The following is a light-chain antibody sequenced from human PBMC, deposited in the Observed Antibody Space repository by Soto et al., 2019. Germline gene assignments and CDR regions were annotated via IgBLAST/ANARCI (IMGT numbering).Light chain of an antibody. CDR1: QPVNSGY. Sequence: IVLTQSPGTLSLSPGEGATLSCRASQPVNSGYLAWYQQKPGQAPRLLMYGVSTRDTGIPDRFSGSGAGTDFTLTISRLEPGDFAVYDCQVDGSSPKTFGQGTKVEF. J-gene: IGKJ1*01. CDR2: GVS. V-gene: IGKV3-20*01. CDR3: QVDGSSPKT.